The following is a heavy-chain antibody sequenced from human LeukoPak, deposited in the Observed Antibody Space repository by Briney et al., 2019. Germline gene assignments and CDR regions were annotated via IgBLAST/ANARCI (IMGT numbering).Heavy chain of an antibody. V-gene: IGHV3-53*01. CDR3: ARGVEPLAANTLAY. Sequence: GGSLRLSCAASGFTVITNDMTWVRHAPGQGLEWVSVLYSDGNTKYADSVQGRFTISRDNSKNTLYLEMNSLSPDDTAVYYCARGVEPLAANTLAYWGQGTLVTVSS. CDR1: GFTVITND. D-gene: IGHD1-14*01. J-gene: IGHJ4*02. CDR2: LYSDGNT.